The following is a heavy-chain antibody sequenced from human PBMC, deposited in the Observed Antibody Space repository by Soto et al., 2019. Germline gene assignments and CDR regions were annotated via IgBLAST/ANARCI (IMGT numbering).Heavy chain of an antibody. V-gene: IGHV4-59*01. Sequence: QVQLQESGPGLVKPSETLSLTCSISGGSISDYQWNWIRQPPGKGLEWIGYIYYSGRTNYNPSLNKPLTLSPGPSTRQFPPGLRAGTAADTAVYYWARKRGLGEISPYLDYWGQGALVTVSS. CDR1: GGSISDYQ. CDR3: ARKRGLGEISPYLDY. D-gene: IGHD3-16*01. J-gene: IGHJ4*02. CDR2: IYYSGRT.